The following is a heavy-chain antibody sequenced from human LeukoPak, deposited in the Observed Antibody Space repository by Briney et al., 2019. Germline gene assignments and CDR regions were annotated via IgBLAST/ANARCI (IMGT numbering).Heavy chain of an antibody. CDR1: GGTFSSYA. CDR3: ARSSTQAYSSGWLFDY. D-gene: IGHD6-19*01. J-gene: IGHJ4*02. V-gene: IGHV1-69*05. CDR2: IIPIFGTA. Sequence: ASVKVSCKASGGTFSSYAISWVRQAPGQGLEWMGGIIPIFGTANYAQKFQGRVTITTDESTSTAYMELSSLGSEDTAVYYCARSSTQAYSSGWLFDYWGQGTLVTVSS.